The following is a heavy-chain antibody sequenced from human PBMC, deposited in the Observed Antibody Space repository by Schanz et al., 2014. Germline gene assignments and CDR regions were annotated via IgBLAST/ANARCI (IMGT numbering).Heavy chain of an antibody. CDR3: AKDPPRGVRTPIKPTLDY. CDR1: GYSFSDYD. V-gene: IGHV3-30*02. J-gene: IGHJ4*02. D-gene: IGHD3-10*01. Sequence: VQLVESGGGVVQPGGSLRLSCVGSGYSFSDYDMYWIRQAPGKGLEWMVFLRSDGSRRDYADSVKGRFTISRDNSRNTLSLQMSSLRPEDTAVYYCAKDPPRGVRTPIKPTLDYWGQGTRVTVS. CDR2: LRSDGSRR.